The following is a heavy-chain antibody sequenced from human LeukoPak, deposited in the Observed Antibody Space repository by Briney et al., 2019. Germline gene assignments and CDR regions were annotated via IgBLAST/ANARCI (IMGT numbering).Heavy chain of an antibody. CDR1: GYSFTSYW. Sequence: GESLKISCKGSGYSFTSYWIGWVRKMPGKALDWIGIIYPGDSDTRYSPSFQGQVTISADKSISTAYLQWSSLKDSDTAMYYCARLSGGSYEGYYYFDYWGQGTLVTVSS. CDR3: ARLSGGSYEGYYYFDY. CDR2: IYPGDSDT. J-gene: IGHJ4*02. D-gene: IGHD1-26*01. V-gene: IGHV5-51*01.